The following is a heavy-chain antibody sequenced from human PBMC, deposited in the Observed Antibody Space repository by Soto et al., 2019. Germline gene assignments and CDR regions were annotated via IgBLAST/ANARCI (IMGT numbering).Heavy chain of an antibody. CDR2: IHPSGGP. CDR3: ARNGHYCMDV. D-gene: IGHD2-8*01. CDR1: SYSITSGNW. Sequence: QVQLLESGPGLVKVSGTLSLTCAVSSYSITSGNWWSWVRQSPGTGLEWIGEIHPSGGPTYNPSLTTRVTISLDVANNRLSLELTSLTAADTAVYYCARNGHYCMDVWGKGTSVTVSS. J-gene: IGHJ6*03. V-gene: IGHV4-4*02.